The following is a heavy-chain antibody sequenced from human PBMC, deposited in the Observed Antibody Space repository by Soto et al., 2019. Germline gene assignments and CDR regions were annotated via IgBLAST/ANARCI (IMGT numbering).Heavy chain of an antibody. V-gene: IGHV5-51*01. J-gene: IGHJ6*02. Sequence: LGESLKISCKGSGYSFTSYWIGWVLQMPGKGLEWMGIIYPGYSDTRYSPSFQGQVTISADRSISTAYLQWSSLKASDTAMYYCARLSYSSSRYYYYGMDVWGQGTTVTVSS. CDR3: ARLSYSSSRYYYYGMDV. CDR2: IYPGYSDT. CDR1: GYSFTSYW. D-gene: IGHD6-13*01.